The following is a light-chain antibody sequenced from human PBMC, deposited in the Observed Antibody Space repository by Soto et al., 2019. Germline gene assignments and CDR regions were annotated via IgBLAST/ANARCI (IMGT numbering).Light chain of an antibody. CDR3: QQFRSYPLA. V-gene: IGKV1-9*01. CDR1: QGISDY. CDR2: SSS. J-gene: IGKJ4*01. Sequence: DIQLTQSPSFLSASVGDRVTITCRASQGISDYLAWYQQKPGKAPNLLIFSSSTLQSGVPSRFSGSGSGTEFTLTISSLQPEDFAIYYCQQFRSYPLAFGGGTKVEIK.